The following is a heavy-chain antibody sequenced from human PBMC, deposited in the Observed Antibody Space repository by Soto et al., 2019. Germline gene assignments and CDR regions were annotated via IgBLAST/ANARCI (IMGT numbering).Heavy chain of an antibody. D-gene: IGHD3-10*01. CDR3: ARDRGDGYNNY. V-gene: IGHV1-69*04. J-gene: IGHJ4*02. Sequence: SVKVSCKASGGTFSSYTISWVRQAPGQGLEWMGRIIPILGIANYAQKFQGRVTITADKSTSTAYMELSSLRSEDTAVYYCARDRGDGYNNYWGQGTLVTVPQ. CDR2: IIPILGIA. CDR1: GGTFSSYT.